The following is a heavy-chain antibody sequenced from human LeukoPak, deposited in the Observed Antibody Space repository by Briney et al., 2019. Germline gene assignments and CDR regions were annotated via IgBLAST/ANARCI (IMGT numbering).Heavy chain of an antibody. CDR3: ARVLRGYSYGVPTYYFDY. V-gene: IGHV4-59*01. J-gene: IGHJ4*02. Sequence: PSETLSLTCTVSGGSISSYYWSWIRQPPGKGLEWIGYIHYSGSTNYNPSLKSRVTISVDTSKNQFSLKLSSVTAADTAVYYCARVLRGYSYGVPTYYFDYWGQGTLVTVSS. CDR2: IHYSGST. CDR1: GGSISSYY. D-gene: IGHD5-18*01.